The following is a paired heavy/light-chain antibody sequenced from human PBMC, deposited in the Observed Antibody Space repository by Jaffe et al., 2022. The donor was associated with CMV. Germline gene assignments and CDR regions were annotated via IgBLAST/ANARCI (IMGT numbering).Light chain of an antibody. Sequence: SYELTQPPSVSVSPGQTARITCSGDDLPTKYAYWYQQKSGQAPVLVIYEDNKRPSGIPERFSGSGSGTMATLTISGAQVEDEADYYCYSADNNNDHRVFGGGTKLTVL. J-gene: IGLJ3*02. CDR2: EDN. CDR1: DLPTKY. V-gene: IGLV3-10*01. CDR3: YSADNNNDHRV.
Heavy chain of an antibody. Sequence: EVQLVESGGGLVKPGGSLRLSCAGSGFTFNNAWMTWVRQIPGKGLEWVGRIKSKTDNGTTDYATPVKGRFTISRDDSKNTLYLQMNSLRPEDTGIYYCTISASGLYDFWGQGTLVTVSS. V-gene: IGHV3-15*01. CDR2: IKSKTDNGTT. J-gene: IGHJ4*02. CDR3: TISASGLYDF. D-gene: IGHD3-10*01. CDR1: GFTFNNAW.